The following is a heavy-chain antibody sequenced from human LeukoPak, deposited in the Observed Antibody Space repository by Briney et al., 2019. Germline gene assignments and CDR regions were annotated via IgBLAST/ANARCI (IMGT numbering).Heavy chain of an antibody. CDR2: IYYSGST. CDR3: ARDVVGATGPFDY. Sequence: SETLSLTCTVSGGSISSYYWSWIRQPPGKGLEWIGYIYYSGSTNYNPSLKSRVTISVDTSKNQFSLKLSSVTAADTAVYYCARDVVGATGPFDYWGQGTLVTVSS. D-gene: IGHD1-26*01. CDR1: GGSISSYY. V-gene: IGHV4-59*01. J-gene: IGHJ4*02.